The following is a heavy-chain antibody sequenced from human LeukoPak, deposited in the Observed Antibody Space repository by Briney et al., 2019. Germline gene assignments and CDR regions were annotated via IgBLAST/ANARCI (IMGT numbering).Heavy chain of an antibody. Sequence: GGSLRLSCVASGFTFNSNIMHWVRQAPGKGLEWVALISYDATNKYYADSVKGRFTISRDNSKSTLYLQMNSLRAEDTAVYYCARVPYYYDSSGLDYWGQGTLVTVSS. CDR1: GFTFNSNI. D-gene: IGHD3-22*01. J-gene: IGHJ4*02. CDR2: ISYDATNK. V-gene: IGHV3-30-3*01. CDR3: ARVPYYYDSSGLDY.